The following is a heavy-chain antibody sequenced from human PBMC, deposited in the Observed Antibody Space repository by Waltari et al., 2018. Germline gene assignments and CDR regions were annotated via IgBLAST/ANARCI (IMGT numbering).Heavy chain of an antibody. Sequence: QVQLVESGGGVVQPGRSLRLSCAASGFTFSSYAMHWVRQAPGKGLEWVAVISYDGSNKYYADSVKGRFTISRDNSKNTLYLQMNSLRAEDTAVYYCARGVLIPGISSKATGSGMDVWGQGTTVTVSS. CDR2: ISYDGSNK. V-gene: IGHV3-30-3*01. D-gene: IGHD3-3*01. CDR3: ARGVLIPGISSKATGSGMDV. CDR1: GFTFSSYA. J-gene: IGHJ6*02.